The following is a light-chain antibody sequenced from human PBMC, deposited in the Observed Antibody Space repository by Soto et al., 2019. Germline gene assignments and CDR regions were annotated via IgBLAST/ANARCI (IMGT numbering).Light chain of an antibody. CDR2: NVS. CDR1: SSDGGGYNY. J-gene: IGLJ2*01. V-gene: IGLV2-14*01. CDR3: NCYTSSSTLV. Sequence: QSALTQPASVSGSPGQSITISCTGTSSDGGGYNYVSWYQQHPSKAPKIMIYNVSNRPSAVYNSFSGAKSGNTASLTISGLQAEDDADYYFNCYTSSSTLVFGGGKKITDL.